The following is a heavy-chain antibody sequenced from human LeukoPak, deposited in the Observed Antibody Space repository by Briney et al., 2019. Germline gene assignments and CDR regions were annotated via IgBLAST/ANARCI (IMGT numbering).Heavy chain of an antibody. J-gene: IGHJ4*02. D-gene: IGHD3-9*01. V-gene: IGHV3-21*01. CDR1: GFTFSSYS. Sequence: GGSLRLSCAASGFTFSSYSMNWVRQAPGKGLEWVTSISSSSSYIYYADSVKGRFTISRDNAKNSLYLQMNSLRAEDTAVYYCARGYDILTGGPDYWGQGTLVTVSS. CDR3: ARGYDILTGGPDY. CDR2: ISSSSSYI.